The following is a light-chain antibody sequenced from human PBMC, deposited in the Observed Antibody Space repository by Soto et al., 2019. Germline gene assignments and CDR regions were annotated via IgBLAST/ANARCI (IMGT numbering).Light chain of an antibody. Sequence: DLHLTQSPSSLSASVGDRVTITCRASQGIRNYLGWFQQKPGKAPKSLIHSASSLQSGVPSKFSGSGSGTDFTLTISSLEPEDFATYYCQQYLFYPLTFGGGTKVEI. V-gene: IGKV1-16*02. CDR1: QGIRNY. J-gene: IGKJ4*01. CDR3: QQYLFYPLT. CDR2: SAS.